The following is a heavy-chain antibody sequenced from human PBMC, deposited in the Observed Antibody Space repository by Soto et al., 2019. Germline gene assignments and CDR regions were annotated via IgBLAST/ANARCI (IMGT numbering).Heavy chain of an antibody. D-gene: IGHD5-18*01. V-gene: IGHV3-48*04. CDR2: ITSSGTTI. CDR3: ARDGYSYGYPFAMDV. J-gene: IGHJ6*02. CDR1: GFTFSSYG. Sequence: HLWGSLRLSCAASGFTFSSYGMNWVRQAPGKGLEWVSYITSSGTTIYYADSVKGRFTISRDNAKNSLYLQMNSLRAEDTAVYYCARDGYSYGYPFAMDVWGQGTTVTVSS.